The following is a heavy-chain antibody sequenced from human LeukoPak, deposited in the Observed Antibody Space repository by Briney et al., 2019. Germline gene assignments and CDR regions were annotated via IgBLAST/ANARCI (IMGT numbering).Heavy chain of an antibody. CDR1: GFTFSSYA. V-gene: IGHV3-23*01. CDR2: ISGSGGST. J-gene: IGHJ4*02. D-gene: IGHD6-19*01. CDR3: AKLLGSTWLDALIDY. Sequence: GGSLRLSCAASGFTFSSYAMSWVRQAPGKGLEWVSAISGSGGSTYYAGSVKGRFTISRDNSKNTLYLQMNSLRAEDTAVYYCAKLLGSTWLDALIDYWGQGTLVTVSS.